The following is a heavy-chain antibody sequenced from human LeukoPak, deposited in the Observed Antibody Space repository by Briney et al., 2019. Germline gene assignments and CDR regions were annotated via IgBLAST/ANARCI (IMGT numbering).Heavy chain of an antibody. CDR1: GFTFGSYQ. CDR2: ISSSGDTI. J-gene: IGHJ4*02. V-gene: IGHV3-48*03. D-gene: IGHD3-9*01. Sequence: GGSLRLSCEASGFTFGSYQMNWVRQAPGKGLEWIAYISSSGDTIYYADSVKGRFTISRDNAKNSLYLQMNTLRTEDTAVYYCARASYDVLTGWGQGTLVAVSS. CDR3: ARASYDVLTG.